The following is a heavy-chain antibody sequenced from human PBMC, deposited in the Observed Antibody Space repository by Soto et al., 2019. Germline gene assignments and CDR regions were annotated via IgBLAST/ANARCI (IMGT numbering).Heavy chain of an antibody. CDR2: IIPIFGTA. CDR1: GGTFSSYA. Sequence: QVQLVQSGAEVKKPGSSVKVSCKASGGTFSSYAISWVRQAPGQGLEWMGGIIPIFGTANYAQKFQGRVTITADECTSTGYMELGSLRSGDRAVYYCARAPGGAQGGNWFDPWGQGTLVTVSS. J-gene: IGHJ5*02. V-gene: IGHV1-69*12. D-gene: IGHD1-26*01. CDR3: ARAPGGAQGGNWFDP.